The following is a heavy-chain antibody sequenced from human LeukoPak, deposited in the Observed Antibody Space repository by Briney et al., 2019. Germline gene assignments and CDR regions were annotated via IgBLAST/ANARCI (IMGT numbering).Heavy chain of an antibody. CDR1: GFTFSSYA. Sequence: SGGSLRLSCAASGFTFSSYAMSWVRQAPGKGLEWVSAISGSGGSTYYADSVKGRFTISRDNSKNTLYLQMNSLRAEDTAVYYCAKALPSMVRGVRVFDYWGQGTLVTVSS. CDR3: AKALPSMVRGVRVFDY. CDR2: ISGSGGST. V-gene: IGHV3-23*01. J-gene: IGHJ4*02. D-gene: IGHD3-10*01.